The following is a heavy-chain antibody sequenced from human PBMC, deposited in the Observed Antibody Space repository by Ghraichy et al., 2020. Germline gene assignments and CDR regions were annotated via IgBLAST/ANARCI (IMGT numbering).Heavy chain of an antibody. V-gene: IGHV3-48*02. J-gene: IGHJ4*02. CDR1: GFTFSSYS. Sequence: GGSLRLSCAASGFTFSSYSMNWVRQAPGKWLEWVSYISSSSSTKYYADSVKGRFTISRDNAKNSLYLQMNSLGDEDTAVYYCTRDWGLLRFNYWGQGTLVTVSS. D-gene: IGHD2-21*02. CDR2: ISSSSSTK. CDR3: TRDWGLLRFNY.